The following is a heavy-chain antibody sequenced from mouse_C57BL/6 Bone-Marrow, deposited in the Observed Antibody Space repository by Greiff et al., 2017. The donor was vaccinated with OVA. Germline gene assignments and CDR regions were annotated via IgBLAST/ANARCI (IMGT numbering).Heavy chain of an antibody. V-gene: IGHV1-69*01. CDR1: GYTFTSYW. CDR3: ARGGRNYAMDY. Sequence: QVQLKQPGAELVMPGASVKLSCKASGYTFTSYWMHWVKQRPGQGLEWIGEIDPSDSYTNYNQNFKGKSTLPVDKSSSTAYMQLSSLTSEDSAVYYCARGGRNYAMDYWGQGTSVTVSS. J-gene: IGHJ4*01. CDR2: IDPSDSYT.